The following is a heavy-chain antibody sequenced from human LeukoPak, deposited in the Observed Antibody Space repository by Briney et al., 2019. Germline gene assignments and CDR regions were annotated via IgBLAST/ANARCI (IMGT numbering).Heavy chain of an antibody. J-gene: IGHJ4*02. CDR3: ARAQRLYSSGCDY. Sequence: SETLSLTCTVSGGSISSSSYYWGWIRQPPGKGLEWIGSIYYSGSTYYNPSLKSRVTISVDTSKNQFSLKLSSVTAADTAVYYCARAQRLYSSGCDYWGQGTLVTVSS. V-gene: IGHV4-39*07. CDR1: GGSISSSSYY. D-gene: IGHD6-19*01. CDR2: IYYSGST.